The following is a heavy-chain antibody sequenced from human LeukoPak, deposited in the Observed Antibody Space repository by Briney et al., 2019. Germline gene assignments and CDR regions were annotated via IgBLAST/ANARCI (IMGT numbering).Heavy chain of an antibody. D-gene: IGHD6-6*01. CDR3: ATTTSVAARVDY. CDR2: IYYSGNT. Sequence: SETLSLTCTVSGGSISSSRYFWAWIRQPPGKGLEWIGSIYYSGNTYYDPSLKSRVTIYADRSKNQFSLKLSAVTAADTAVYSCATTTSVAARVDYWGRGTLVTVSS. V-gene: IGHV4-39*01. J-gene: IGHJ4*02. CDR1: GGSISSSRYF.